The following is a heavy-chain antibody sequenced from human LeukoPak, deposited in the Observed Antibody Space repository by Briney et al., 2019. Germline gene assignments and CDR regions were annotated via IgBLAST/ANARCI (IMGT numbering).Heavy chain of an antibody. CDR3: ARGRQEVSMIVVVMTAVSYYLDV. CDR2: INPSGRT. CDR1: GGSFSGYY. Sequence: SETLSLTCAVYGGSFSGYYWTWIRQSPGKGLEWIGEINPSGRTSYNPSLKSRLTISLDASKNQFSLNLRSLTAADTAVYYCARGRQEVSMIVVVMTAVSYYLDVWGKGTTVTVS. V-gene: IGHV4-34*01. J-gene: IGHJ6*03. D-gene: IGHD3-22*01.